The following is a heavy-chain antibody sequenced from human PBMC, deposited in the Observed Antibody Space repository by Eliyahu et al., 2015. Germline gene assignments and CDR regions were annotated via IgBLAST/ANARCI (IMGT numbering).Heavy chain of an antibody. CDR1: GFTFDDYA. CDR3: AKDMGIAVAGGEFDY. CDR2: ISWNSGSI. Sequence: EVQLVESGGGLVQPGRSLRLSCASXGFTFDDYAMHWVRQXPGKGLEWVSGISWNSGSIGYADSVKGRFTISRDNAKNSLYLQMNSLRAEDTALYYCAKDMGIAVAGGEFDYWGQGTLVTVSS. J-gene: IGHJ4*02. V-gene: IGHV3-9*01. D-gene: IGHD6-19*01.